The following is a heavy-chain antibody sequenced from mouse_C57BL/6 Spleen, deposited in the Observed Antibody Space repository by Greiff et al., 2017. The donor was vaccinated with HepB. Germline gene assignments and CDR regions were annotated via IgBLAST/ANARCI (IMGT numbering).Heavy chain of an antibody. CDR2: IRNKANGYTT. J-gene: IGHJ2*01. V-gene: IGHV7-3*01. CDR3: ARYGAGFDH. CDR1: GFTFTDYY. Sequence: EVKLVESGGGLVQPGGSLSLSCAASGFTFTDYYMSWVRQPPGKALEWLGFIRNKANGYTTEYSASVKGRFTISRDNSQSILYLQMNALRAEDSATYYCARYGAGFDHWGQGTTLTVSS. D-gene: IGHD3-3*01.